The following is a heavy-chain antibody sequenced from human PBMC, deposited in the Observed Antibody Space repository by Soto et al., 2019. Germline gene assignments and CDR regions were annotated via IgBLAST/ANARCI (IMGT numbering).Heavy chain of an antibody. CDR1: GFTFSSYA. D-gene: IGHD3-3*01. CDR3: ATGWDYDFWSGPDY. Sequence: GGSLRLSCAASGFTFSSYAMSWVRQAPGKGLEWVSAISGSGGSTYYADSVKGRFTISRDNSKNTLYLQMNSLRAEDTAVYYCATGWDYDFWSGPDYWGQGTLVTVSS. V-gene: IGHV3-23*01. CDR2: ISGSGGST. J-gene: IGHJ4*02.